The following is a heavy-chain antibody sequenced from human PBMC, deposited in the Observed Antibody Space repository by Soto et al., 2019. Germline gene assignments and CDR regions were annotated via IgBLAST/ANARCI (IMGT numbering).Heavy chain of an antibody. CDR2: IYYSGST. D-gene: IGHD4-17*01. CDR1: GDSISSGGYY. CDR3: ARGLSVTLFDF. Sequence: QVHLQESGPGLVQPAQTLSLACTVSGDSISSGGYYWSWIRQHPGKGLEWIGYIYYSGSTFYNPSLKSRVTISVDTSKNQFSLKLSSVTAADTAVYYCARGLSVTLFDFWGQGTMVSVSS. J-gene: IGHJ4*02. V-gene: IGHV4-31*03.